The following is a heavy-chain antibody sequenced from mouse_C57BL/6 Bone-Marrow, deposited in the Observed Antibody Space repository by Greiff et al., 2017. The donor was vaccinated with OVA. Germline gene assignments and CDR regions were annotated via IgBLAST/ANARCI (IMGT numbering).Heavy chain of an antibody. CDR3: AREYSNYIAY. Sequence: VQLQQPGAELVRPGSSVKLSCKASGYTFTSYWMHWVKQRPIQGLEWIGNIDPSDSDTHYNQKFKDKATLTVDKSSSTAYMQLSSLTSEDSAVYYCAREYSNYIAYWGQGTLVTVSA. CDR1: GYTFTSYW. CDR2: IDPSDSDT. D-gene: IGHD2-5*01. J-gene: IGHJ3*01. V-gene: IGHV1-52*01.